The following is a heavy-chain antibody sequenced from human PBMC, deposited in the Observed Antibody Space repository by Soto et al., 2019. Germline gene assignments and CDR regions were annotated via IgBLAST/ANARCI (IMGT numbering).Heavy chain of an antibody. D-gene: IGHD6-13*01. Sequence: PGGSLRLSCAASGFTFSSYAMSWVRQAPGKGLEWVSVISASGGTTNYADSVKGRFTISRDNSKNTLYLQMNSLRAEDTAVYYCAKDYWYSSRWSYYFDYWGQGTLVTVSS. CDR2: ISASGGTT. V-gene: IGHV3-23*01. CDR3: AKDYWYSSRWSYYFDY. J-gene: IGHJ4*02. CDR1: GFTFSSYA.